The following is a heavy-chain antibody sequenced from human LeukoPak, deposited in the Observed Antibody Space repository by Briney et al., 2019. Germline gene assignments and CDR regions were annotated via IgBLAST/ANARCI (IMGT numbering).Heavy chain of an antibody. CDR3: ARDRLGNYYLFDF. V-gene: IGHV1-2*06. CDR1: GYTFTGYY. CDR2: INPDSGDT. D-gene: IGHD1-26*01. Sequence: ASVKVSCKASGYTFTGYYVHWVRQAPGQGLEWMGRINPDSGDTNYAQKFQGRVTMTRDTSINTAYMELSRLTSDDTAVYYCARDRLGNYYLFDFWGQGTLVTVSS. J-gene: IGHJ4*02.